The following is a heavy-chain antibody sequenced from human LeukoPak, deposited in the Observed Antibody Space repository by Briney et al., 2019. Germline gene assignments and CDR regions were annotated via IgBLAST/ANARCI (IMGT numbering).Heavy chain of an antibody. V-gene: IGHV3-11*04. D-gene: IGHD1-26*01. CDR3: ARVGGGSYPPGSIVGL. CDR2: ISSSGSTI. CDR1: GFTVSSNY. Sequence: PGGSLRLSCAASGFTVSSNYMSWVRQAPGKGLEWVSYISSSGSTIYYADSVKGRFTISRDNAKNSLYLQMNSLRAEDTAVYYCARVGGGSYPPGSIVGLWGRGTLVTVSS. J-gene: IGHJ2*01.